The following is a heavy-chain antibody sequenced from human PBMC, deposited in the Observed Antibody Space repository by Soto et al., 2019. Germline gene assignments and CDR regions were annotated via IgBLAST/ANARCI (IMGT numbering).Heavy chain of an antibody. CDR1: GFTFSDFY. J-gene: IGHJ4*02. Sequence: QVQLVESGGGLVKPGGSLRLSCAASGFTFSDFYMTWIRQAPGKGLEWVAYVSSSGSTIFYADSVKGRFTIARDNANNSLFLEMSSLRAEDTAVYYCAREYTMNVVGPPGYWGQGTLVIVSS. CDR3: AREYTMNVVGPPGY. D-gene: IGHD2-15*01. V-gene: IGHV3-11*01. CDR2: VSSSGSTI.